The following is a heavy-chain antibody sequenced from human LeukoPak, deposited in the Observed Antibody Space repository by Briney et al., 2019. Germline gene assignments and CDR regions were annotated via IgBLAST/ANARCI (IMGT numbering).Heavy chain of an antibody. CDR2: ISSSSSII. CDR3: ARLFKVVPAAIHT. CDR1: GLTFSSYS. D-gene: IGHD2-2*01. V-gene: IGHV3-48*01. J-gene: IGHJ5*02. Sequence: PGGSLRLSCAASGLTFSSYSMNWVRQAPGKGLEWVSYISSSSSIISYADSVKGRFTISRDNAKNSLYLQMNSLRAEDTAVYYCARLFKVVPAAIHTWGQGTLVTVSS.